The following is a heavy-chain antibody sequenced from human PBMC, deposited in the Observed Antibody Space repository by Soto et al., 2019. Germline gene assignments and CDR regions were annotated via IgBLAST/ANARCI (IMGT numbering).Heavy chain of an antibody. D-gene: IGHD3-10*01. V-gene: IGHV6-1*01. J-gene: IGHJ4*02. CDR1: GDSVSSNSAA. CDR3: AREVTMVRGAVNHFDL. Sequence: SQTLSLTCAISGDSVSSNSAAWNWIRQSPSRGLEWLGRTYYRSKWYNDYAVSVKSRITINPDTSKNQFSLQLNSVTPEDTAVYYCAREVTMVRGAVNHFDLWGQGTLVTVSS. CDR2: TYYRSKWYN.